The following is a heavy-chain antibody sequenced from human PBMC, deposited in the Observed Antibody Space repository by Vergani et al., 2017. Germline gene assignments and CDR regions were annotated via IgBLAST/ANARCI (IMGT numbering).Heavy chain of an antibody. CDR2: ISYDGSNK. Sequence: QVQLVESGGGLVKPGGSLRLSCAASGFTFSTYAMHWVRQAPGKGLEWVAVISYDGSNKYYADSVKGRFTISRDNSKNTLYLQMNSLRVEDTAVYYCARDRYCTNSECYXLQHWGQGTLVTVSS. V-gene: IGHV3-30*04. CDR3: ARDRYCTNSECYXLQH. J-gene: IGHJ1*01. CDR1: GFTFSTYA. D-gene: IGHD2-8*01.